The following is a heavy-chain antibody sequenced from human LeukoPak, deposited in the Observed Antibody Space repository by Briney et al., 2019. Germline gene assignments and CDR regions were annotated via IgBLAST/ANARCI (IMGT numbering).Heavy chain of an antibody. CDR2: IYYSGST. J-gene: IGHJ4*02. CDR1: GGSISSSGYY. D-gene: IGHD3-22*01. Sequence: PSETLSLTCTVSGGSISSSGYYWGWIRQPPGKGLEWIGSIYYSGSTYYNPSLKSRFTISVDTSKNQFSLKLSSVTAADTAVYYCARYSSAYYYDFHYWGQGTLVTVSS. CDR3: ARYSSAYYYDFHY. V-gene: IGHV4-39*01.